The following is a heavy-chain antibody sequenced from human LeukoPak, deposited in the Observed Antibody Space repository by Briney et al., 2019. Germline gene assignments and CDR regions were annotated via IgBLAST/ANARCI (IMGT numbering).Heavy chain of an antibody. V-gene: IGHV3-21*01. CDR2: INSRDNTI. Sequence: GGSLRLSCAASGFTFSSYCMNWVRQAPGKGLEWVSSINSRDNTIFHAGSVKGRFTISRDIAKNSLYLQMNSLRVEDTAVYYCARGRGTIYMFDYWGQGTLVTVSS. CDR1: GFTFSSYC. J-gene: IGHJ4*02. CDR3: ARGRGTIYMFDY. D-gene: IGHD2/OR15-2a*01.